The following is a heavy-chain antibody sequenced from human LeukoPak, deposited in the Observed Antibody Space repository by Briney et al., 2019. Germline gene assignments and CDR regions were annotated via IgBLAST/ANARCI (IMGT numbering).Heavy chain of an antibody. Sequence: ASVKVSCKASGYSFTGYYVHWVRQAPGQGLEWMGWVNPRNGATKYAPNFQGRVTMTRDTSINTAYMEVKGLTSDDTAVYYCAADGASRYQNWFDPWGQGTLVTVSS. D-gene: IGHD2-2*01. CDR3: AADGASRYQNWFDP. V-gene: IGHV1-2*02. J-gene: IGHJ5*02. CDR2: VNPRNGAT. CDR1: GYSFTGYY.